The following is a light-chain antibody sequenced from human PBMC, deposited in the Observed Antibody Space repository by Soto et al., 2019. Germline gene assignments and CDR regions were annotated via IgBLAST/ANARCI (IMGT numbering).Light chain of an antibody. CDR2: EVN. CDR3: NSFTTSSTYV. V-gene: IGLV2-18*02. CDR1: SSDIGSYNR. Sequence: QSALTQPASVSWSPGQSITISCTGTSSDIGSYNRVSWYQQPPGTAPKRIIYEVNNRPSGVPDRFSGSKSGNTASLTISGLQAEDEADYYCNSFTTSSTYVFGTGTKVTVL. J-gene: IGLJ1*01.